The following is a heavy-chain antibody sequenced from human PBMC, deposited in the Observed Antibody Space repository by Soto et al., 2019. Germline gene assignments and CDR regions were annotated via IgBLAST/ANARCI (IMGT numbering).Heavy chain of an antibody. V-gene: IGHV4-59*01. CDR1: GRSISSYY. J-gene: IGHJ4*02. CDR3: ARITQGVNY. CDR2: IYYSGST. Sequence: SETLSLTCTVSGRSISSYYWSWIRQPPGKGLEWIGYIYYSGSTNYNPSLKSRVTISVDTSKNQFSLKLSSVTAADTAVYYCARITQGVNYWGQGTLVTVS. D-gene: IGHD3-10*01.